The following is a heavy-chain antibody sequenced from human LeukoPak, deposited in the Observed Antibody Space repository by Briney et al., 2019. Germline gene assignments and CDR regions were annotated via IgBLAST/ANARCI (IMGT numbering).Heavy chain of an antibody. Sequence: GGSLRLSCATSGFTFSSYAMTWVRQAPGKGLEWVANIKQDGSQKYYVDSLKGRFTISRDNAKNSVYLQMNSLRAEDTAVYYCARIGYSSSCWDYWGQGTLVTVSS. CDR2: IKQDGSQK. CDR3: ARIGYSSSCWDY. V-gene: IGHV3-7*01. CDR1: GFTFSSYA. D-gene: IGHD6-6*01. J-gene: IGHJ4*02.